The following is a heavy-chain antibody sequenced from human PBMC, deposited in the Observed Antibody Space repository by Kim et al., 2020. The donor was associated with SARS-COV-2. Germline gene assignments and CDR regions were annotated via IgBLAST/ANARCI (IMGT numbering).Heavy chain of an antibody. Sequence: TNYSPALRSLFTISVDTSKNQFSLKLSSVTAADTAVYYCARSVAAVAFDIWGQGTMVTVSS. CDR3: ARSVAAVAFDI. V-gene: IGHV4-59*01. CDR2: T. D-gene: IGHD6-13*01. J-gene: IGHJ3*02.